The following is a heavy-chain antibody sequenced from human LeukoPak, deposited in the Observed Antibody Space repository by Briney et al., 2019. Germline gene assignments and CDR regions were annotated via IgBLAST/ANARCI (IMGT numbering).Heavy chain of an antibody. J-gene: IGHJ4*02. CDR2: INHSGST. Sequence: SETLSLTCAVYGGSFSGYYWSWIRQPPGKGLEWIEEINHSGSTNYNPSLKSRVTISVDTSKNQFSLKLSSVTAADTAVYYCARGVGPTFWGQGTLVTVSS. D-gene: IGHD3-16*01. CDR3: ARGVGPTF. CDR1: GGSFSGYY. V-gene: IGHV4-34*01.